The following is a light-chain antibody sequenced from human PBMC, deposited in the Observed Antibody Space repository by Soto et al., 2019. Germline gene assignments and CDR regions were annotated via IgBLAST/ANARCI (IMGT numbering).Light chain of an antibody. CDR2: DTS. CDR3: QQYGSSQFT. CDR1: QSVNSNY. V-gene: IGKV3-20*01. Sequence: EIVLMQSPGTLSLSPGEGATLSCRASQSVNSNYLAWYQQKPGQAPTVLIFDTSRRATGVPDRFSGSGSGTDFTLTISRLEPDDFEFYYCQQYGSSQFTFGPGTKVNIK. J-gene: IGKJ3*01.